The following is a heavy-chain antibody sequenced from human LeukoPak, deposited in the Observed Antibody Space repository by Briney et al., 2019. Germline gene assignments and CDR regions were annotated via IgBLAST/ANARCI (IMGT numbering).Heavy chain of an antibody. V-gene: IGHV3-7*01. J-gene: IGHJ4*02. CDR1: GFTFSSHW. Sequence: PGGSLRLSCAASGFTFSSHWMSWVRQAPGKGPEWVANIKQDGSEIYYVDSVKGRFTISRDNAKNSPYLQMNSLREEDTAVYYCARDKVVGATFFDYWGQGTLVTVSS. CDR3: ARDKVVGATFFDY. CDR2: IKQDGSEI. D-gene: IGHD1-26*01.